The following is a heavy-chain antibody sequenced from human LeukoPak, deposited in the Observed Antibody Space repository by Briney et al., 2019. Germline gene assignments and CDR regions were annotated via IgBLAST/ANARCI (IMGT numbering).Heavy chain of an antibody. CDR3: TTYDPSNYYGMDV. V-gene: IGHV3-49*04. D-gene: IGHD5-12*01. J-gene: IGHJ6*02. CDR1: GFXFGDYA. CDR2: IRSKAYGGTT. Sequence: GGSLRLSCTVSGFXFGDYAVTWVRQAPGKGLEWVGFIRSKAYGGTTEFAASVKGRFTISRDDSKSIAYLQMNSLKTEDTAVYYCTTYDPSNYYGMDVWGQGTTVTVS.